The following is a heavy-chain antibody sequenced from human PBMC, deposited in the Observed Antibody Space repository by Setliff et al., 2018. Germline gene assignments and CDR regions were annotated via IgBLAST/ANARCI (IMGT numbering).Heavy chain of an antibody. D-gene: IGHD2-2*01. V-gene: IGHV4-59*12. Sequence: SETLSLTCTVSGGSIGSSFWNWIRQSPGKGLEWIGYKSNRGDTNSNPSLRSRLTMSVDTSKSQFSLNLNSVTAADTAVYYFRLANCSTNCEEALDYWSQGTLVTVSS. CDR1: GGSIGSSF. CDR2: KSNRGDT. CDR3: RLANCSTNCEEALDY. J-gene: IGHJ4*02.